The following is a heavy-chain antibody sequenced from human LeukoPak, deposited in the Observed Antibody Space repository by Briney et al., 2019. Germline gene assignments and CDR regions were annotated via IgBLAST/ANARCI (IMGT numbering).Heavy chain of an antibody. V-gene: IGHV3-23*01. J-gene: IGHJ4*02. Sequence: GGSLRLSCAASGFTFSSYAMSWVRQAPGKGLEWVSAISGSGGSTYYADSVKGRFTISRDNSKNTLYLQMNSLRAEDTAVYYRAKGGYCSSTSCLGYFDYWGQGTLVTVSS. D-gene: IGHD2-2*03. CDR2: ISGSGGST. CDR1: GFTFSSYA. CDR3: AKGGYCSSTSCLGYFDY.